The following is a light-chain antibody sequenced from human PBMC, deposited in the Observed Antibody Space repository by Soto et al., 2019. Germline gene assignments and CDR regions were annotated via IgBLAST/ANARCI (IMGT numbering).Light chain of an antibody. Sequence: IVMTQSPATLSVSPCEIATLSCSASQSVSSNLAWYQQKPGQAPRLLTYGASSRASGIPARFSGSGSGTEFTLTISSLQSEDFALYYCQHTLKWPPTFGQGTKVDIK. CDR3: QHTLKWPPT. J-gene: IGKJ1*01. V-gene: IGKV3-15*01. CDR2: GAS. CDR1: QSVSSN.